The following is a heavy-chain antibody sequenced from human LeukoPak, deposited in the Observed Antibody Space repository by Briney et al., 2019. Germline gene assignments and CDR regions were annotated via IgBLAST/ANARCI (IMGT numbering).Heavy chain of an antibody. Sequence: GGSLRLSCAASGFTVSSYYINWVRQGPGKGLEWVSVIYSGGTTYYADSVKGRFTISRDTSKNTLYLQMNNLRAEDTAVYYCARDASVTTNAFDIWGQGTMVTVSS. CDR1: GFTVSSYY. J-gene: IGHJ3*02. V-gene: IGHV3-66*01. CDR3: ARDASVTTNAFDI. CDR2: IYSGGTT. D-gene: IGHD4-17*01.